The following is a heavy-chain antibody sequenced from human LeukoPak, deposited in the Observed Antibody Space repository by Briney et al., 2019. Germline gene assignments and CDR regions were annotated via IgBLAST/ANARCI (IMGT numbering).Heavy chain of an antibody. CDR1: GYTLTSSY. Sequence: ASVKVSCKAYGYTLTSSYMHWVRQAPGQGLEWMGIINPSGGSTSYAQKFQGRVTMTRDTSTSTVYMELSSLRSEDTAVYYCARAPLSSYSSGWYYFDYWGQGTLVTVSS. CDR3: ARAPLSSYSSGWYYFDY. D-gene: IGHD6-19*01. V-gene: IGHV1-46*01. J-gene: IGHJ4*02. CDR2: INPSGGST.